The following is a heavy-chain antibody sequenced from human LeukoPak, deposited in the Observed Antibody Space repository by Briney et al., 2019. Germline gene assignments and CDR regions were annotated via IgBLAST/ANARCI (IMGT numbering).Heavy chain of an antibody. CDR3: ARSLYGDYENNWFDP. CDR2: INHSGST. Sequence: SETLSLTCAVYGGSFSGYYWSWIRQPPGKGLEWIGEINHSGSTNYNPSLKSRVTMSVDTSKNQFSLKLSSVTAVDTAVYYCARSLYGDYENNWFDPWGQGTLVTVSS. V-gene: IGHV4-34*01. J-gene: IGHJ5*02. CDR1: GGSFSGYY. D-gene: IGHD4-17*01.